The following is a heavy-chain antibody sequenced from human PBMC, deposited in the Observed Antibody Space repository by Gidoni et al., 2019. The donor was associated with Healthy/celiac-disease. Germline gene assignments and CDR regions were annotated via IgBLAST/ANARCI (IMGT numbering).Heavy chain of an antibody. J-gene: IGHJ4*02. D-gene: IGHD1-20*01. CDR2: ISGSGGST. Sequence: EVQLLESGGGLRQPGGSLRLSCAASGFTFSSYAMSWVRQAPGKGLEWVSAISGSGGSTYYADSVKGRFTISRDNSKNTLYLQMNSLRAEDTAVYYCASKGGITGTPCFDYWGQGTLVTVSS. CDR1: GFTFSSYA. V-gene: IGHV3-23*01. CDR3: ASKGGITGTPCFDY.